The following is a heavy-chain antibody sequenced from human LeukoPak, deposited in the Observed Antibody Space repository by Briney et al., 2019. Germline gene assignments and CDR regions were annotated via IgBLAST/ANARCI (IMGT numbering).Heavy chain of an antibody. V-gene: IGHV4-30-2*01. CDR1: GGSISSGGYS. D-gene: IGHD1-26*01. CDR2: IYHSGST. CDR3: ARGLGMTRRMDV. J-gene: IGHJ6*02. Sequence: SETLSLTCTVSGGSISSGGYSWSWIRQPPGKGLEWIGYIYHSGSTYYNPSLKSRVTISVDRSKNQFSLKLSSVTAADTAVYYCARGLGMTRRMDVWGQGTTVTVSS.